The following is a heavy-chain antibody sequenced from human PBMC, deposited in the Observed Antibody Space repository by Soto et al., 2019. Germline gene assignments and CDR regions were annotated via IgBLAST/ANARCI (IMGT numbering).Heavy chain of an antibody. Sequence: QVQLVQSGAEVKNPGASVKVSCKASGYTFTRYGIAWARQAPGQGLEWMGWINTYNGNTNYAQNVQGRITLTTDTSTSTAYMELRSRRSNDTAIYYCAMVDVYVTPSPQDVWGQGTTVIVSS. D-gene: IGHD3-16*01. CDR3: AMVDVYVTPSPQDV. J-gene: IGHJ6*02. CDR1: GYTFTRYG. V-gene: IGHV1-18*01. CDR2: INTYNGNT.